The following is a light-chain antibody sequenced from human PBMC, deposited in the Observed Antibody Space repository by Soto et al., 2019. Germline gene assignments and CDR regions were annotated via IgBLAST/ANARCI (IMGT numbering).Light chain of an antibody. CDR3: QQSYSTPQT. Sequence: DVQMTQSPGAGSSWVGEVVTISCGASQSISSYLNWYQQKPGKAPKLLIYAASSLQSGVPSRFSGSGSGTDFTLTISSLQPEDFATYYCQQSYSTPQTFGQGTKVDIK. J-gene: IGKJ1*01. CDR2: AAS. CDR1: QSISSY. V-gene: IGKV1-39*01.